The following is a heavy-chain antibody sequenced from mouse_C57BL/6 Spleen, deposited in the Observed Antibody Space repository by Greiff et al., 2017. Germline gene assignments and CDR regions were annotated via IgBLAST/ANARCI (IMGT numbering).Heavy chain of an antibody. D-gene: IGHD2-2*01. CDR3: ARGLRGGYFDY. CDR1: GYTFTSYW. J-gene: IGHJ2*01. Sequence: VQLQQPGAELVRPGSSVKLSCKASGYTFTSYWMHWVKQRPIQGLEWIGNIDPSDSETHYNQKFKDKATLTVDKSSSTAYMQPSSRTSEDSAVYYCARGLRGGYFDYWGQGTTLTVSS. CDR2: IDPSDSET. V-gene: IGHV1-52*01.